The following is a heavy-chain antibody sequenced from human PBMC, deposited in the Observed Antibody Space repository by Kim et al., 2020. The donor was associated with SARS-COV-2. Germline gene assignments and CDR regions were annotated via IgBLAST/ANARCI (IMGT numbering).Heavy chain of an antibody. D-gene: IGHD6-19*01. CDR1: GFTFTSRA. V-gene: IGHV3-23*01. Sequence: GGSLRLSCVASGFTFTSRAMSWVRQIPGKGLEWVASINNGGNPYYVDSVKGRFTVSRDITKATLYLQMNSLRAEDTALYYCAKDHPSSGWPAFDSWGQGT. CDR2: INNGGNP. CDR3: AKDHPSSGWPAFDS. J-gene: IGHJ4*02.